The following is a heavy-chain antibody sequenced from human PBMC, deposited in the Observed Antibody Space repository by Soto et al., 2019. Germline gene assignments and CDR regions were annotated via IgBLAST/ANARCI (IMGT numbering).Heavy chain of an antibody. V-gene: IGHV3-23*01. J-gene: IGHJ6*03. CDR2: ITGSGGAT. Sequence: PGGSLRLSCAASGFTFSSYAMRWVRQTPGKGLEWVSSITGSGGATYYADSVKGRFTVSRDNSKSTLSLQMNSLRAEDTAVYYCAKTFTGRGHYYMDVWGKGTTVTVSS. D-gene: IGHD4-4*01. CDR1: GFTFSSYA. CDR3: AKTFTGRGHYYMDV.